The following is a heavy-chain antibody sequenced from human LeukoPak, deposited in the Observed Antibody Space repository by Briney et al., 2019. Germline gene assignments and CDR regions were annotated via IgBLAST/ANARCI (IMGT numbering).Heavy chain of an antibody. V-gene: IGHV3-74*01. CDR3: ARSNQADDY. CDR1: GFAFSSYW. D-gene: IGHD4-11*01. CDR2: INPGGSST. J-gene: IGHJ4*02. Sequence: GGSLRLSCAASGFAFSSYWMHWVRQVPGKGLVWVSRINPGGSSTAYADSVKGRFAISRDNAKNTLYLQMNSLRAEDTAVYYCARSNQADDYWGQGTLVTVSS.